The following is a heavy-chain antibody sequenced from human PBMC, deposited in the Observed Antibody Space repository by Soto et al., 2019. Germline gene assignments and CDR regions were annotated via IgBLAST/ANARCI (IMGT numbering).Heavy chain of an antibody. Sequence: QVQLVESGGGVVQPGRSLRLSCAASGFTFSSYGMHWVRQAPGKGLEWVAVIWYDGSNKYYADSVKGRFTISRDNSKNTLYLQMNSLRAEDTAVYYCARETYYYDSSGYYTSYYYCGMDVWGQGTTVTVSS. CDR2: IWYDGSNK. CDR3: ARETYYYDSSGYYTSYYYCGMDV. V-gene: IGHV3-33*01. D-gene: IGHD3-22*01. CDR1: GFTFSSYG. J-gene: IGHJ6*02.